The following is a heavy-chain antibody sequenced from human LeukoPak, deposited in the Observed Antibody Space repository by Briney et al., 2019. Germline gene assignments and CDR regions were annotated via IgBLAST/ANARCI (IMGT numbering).Heavy chain of an antibody. D-gene: IGHD6-19*01. CDR2: IIPILGIA. CDR3: ARALSGCILCFDY. V-gene: IGHV1-69*04. Sequence: SVKVSCKASGGTFSSYAISWVRQAPGQGLEWMGRIIPILGIANYAQKFQGRVTMTRNTSIGTAYMELSSLRSEDTATYYCARALSGCILCFDYWGQGTLVTVSS. CDR1: GGTFSSYA. J-gene: IGHJ4*02.